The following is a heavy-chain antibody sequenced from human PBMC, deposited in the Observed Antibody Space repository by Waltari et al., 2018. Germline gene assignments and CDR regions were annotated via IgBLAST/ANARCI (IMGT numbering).Heavy chain of an antibody. CDR3: ARDLGRGLFLDS. D-gene: IGHD2-15*01. V-gene: IGHV4-4*02. Sequence: GRVVGQAPDKAVTWIGQARRSGRTNYNPSFASRASVSRDTAMNRFSLRILSATAADTAVYYCARDLGRGLFLDSWGQGTLVTVSP. J-gene: IGHJ4*02. CDR2: ARRSGRT.